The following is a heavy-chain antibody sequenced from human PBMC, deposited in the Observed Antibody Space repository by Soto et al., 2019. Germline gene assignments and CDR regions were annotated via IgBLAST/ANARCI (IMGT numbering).Heavy chain of an antibody. J-gene: IGHJ4*02. Sequence: GGSLRLSCAASGFTFSSYSMNWVRRAPGKGLEWVSSIRSSSSYIYYADSVKGRFTISRDNAKNSLYLQMNSLRAEDTAVYYCARVPLRFLEGYLDYWGQGTLVTVSS. V-gene: IGHV3-21*01. CDR1: GFTFSSYS. D-gene: IGHD3-3*01. CDR2: IRSSSSYI. CDR3: ARVPLRFLEGYLDY.